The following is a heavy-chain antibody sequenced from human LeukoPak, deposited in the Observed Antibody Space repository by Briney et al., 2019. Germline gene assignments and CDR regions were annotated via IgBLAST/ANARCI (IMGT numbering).Heavy chain of an antibody. D-gene: IGHD6-19*01. J-gene: IGHJ4*02. V-gene: IGHV1-2*02. Sequence: ASVKVSCKASGYTFTGYYMHWVRQAPGQGLEWMGWINPNSGGTNYAQKFQGRVTMTRDTSISTAYMEPSRLRSDDTAVYYCASFIAVAGMAFDYWGQGTLVTVSS. CDR1: GYTFTGYY. CDR2: INPNSGGT. CDR3: ASFIAVAGMAFDY.